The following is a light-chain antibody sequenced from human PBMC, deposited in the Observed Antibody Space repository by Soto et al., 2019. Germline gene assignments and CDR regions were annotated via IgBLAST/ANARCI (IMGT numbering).Light chain of an antibody. CDR2: DVS. J-gene: IGLJ2*01. CDR1: SSDVGGYNY. Sequence: QSALTQPASVSGSPGQSITISCTGTSSDVGGYNYVSWYQQHPDKAPKLIIYDVSNRPSGVSNRFSGSKSGNTASLTISGLQAEHEADYYCSSYTSSTTGVVFGGGTKLTVL. CDR3: SSYTSSTTGVV. V-gene: IGLV2-14*03.